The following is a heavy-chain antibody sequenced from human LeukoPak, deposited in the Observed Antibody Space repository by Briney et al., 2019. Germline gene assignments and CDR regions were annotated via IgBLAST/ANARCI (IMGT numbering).Heavy chain of an antibody. V-gene: IGHV4-59*01. J-gene: IGHJ4*02. Sequence: PSETLSLTCTVSGGSISSDYWSWIRQPPGKGLEWIGYLYYSGSTNYNPSLKSRVTISVDTSKNQFSLKLHSVTAADTAVYYCARETKLMGYSSGLGFNYWGQGTLVTVSS. CDR2: LYYSGST. CDR3: ARETKLMGYSSGLGFNY. CDR1: GGSISSDY. D-gene: IGHD6-19*01.